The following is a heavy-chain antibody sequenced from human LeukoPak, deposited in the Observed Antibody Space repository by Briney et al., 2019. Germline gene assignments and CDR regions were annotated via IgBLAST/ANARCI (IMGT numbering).Heavy chain of an antibody. V-gene: IGHV3-74*01. CDR2: IKSDGSST. J-gene: IGHJ4*02. CDR3: VRDRVGPDY. D-gene: IGHD1-26*01. Sequence: PGESLRLSCAASGFTFSSYWMHWVRQAPGKGLVWVSRIKSDGSSTSYADSVKGRFTISRDNAKNILSLQMNSLRVEDTAVYYCVRDRVGPDYWGQGTLVTVSS. CDR1: GFTFSSYW.